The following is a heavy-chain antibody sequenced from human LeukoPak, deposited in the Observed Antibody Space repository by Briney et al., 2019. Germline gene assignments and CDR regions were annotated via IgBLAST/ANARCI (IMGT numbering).Heavy chain of an antibody. D-gene: IGHD2-15*01. V-gene: IGHV1-69*05. Sequence: ASVKVSCKASGGTFSSYAISWVRQAPGQGLEWMGGIIPIFVTANYAQKFQGRVTITTDESTSTAYMELSSLRSEDTAVYYCARGVAATAYNWFDPWGQGTLVTVSP. J-gene: IGHJ5*02. CDR3: ARGVAATAYNWFDP. CDR2: IIPIFVTA. CDR1: GGTFSSYA.